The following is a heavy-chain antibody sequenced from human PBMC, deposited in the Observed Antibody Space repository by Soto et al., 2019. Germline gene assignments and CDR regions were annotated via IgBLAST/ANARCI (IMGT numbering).Heavy chain of an antibody. CDR3: AKARFYFDSSPFDS. CDR1: GFTFEDYA. D-gene: IGHD3-22*01. CDR2: ISADGSDT. J-gene: IGHJ4*02. Sequence: EVQLVESGGGVVQPGGSLRLSCSASGFTFEDYAVHWVRQSLGKGPEWVSLISADGSDTYYADSVKGRFTISRDNRKDSFYLQMNSLRLEDTAIYYCAKARFYFDSSPFDSWGQGTLVTVTS. V-gene: IGHV3-43*02.